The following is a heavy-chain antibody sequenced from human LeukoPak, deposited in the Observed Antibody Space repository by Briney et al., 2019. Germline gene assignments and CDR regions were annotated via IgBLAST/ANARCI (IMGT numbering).Heavy chain of an antibody. Sequence: SETLSLSCTVSGGSITNDFWSWIRQPPGKGLEWIGHMYYSGSTNYHPSLKSRVTISIDTSKNQFSLKLSSVTAADTAVYYCSKVIAGLYAFYIWGQGTMVTVSS. J-gene: IGHJ3*02. CDR1: GGSITNDF. CDR3: SKVIAGLYAFYI. V-gene: IGHV4-59*01. D-gene: IGHD2-21*01. CDR2: MYYSGST.